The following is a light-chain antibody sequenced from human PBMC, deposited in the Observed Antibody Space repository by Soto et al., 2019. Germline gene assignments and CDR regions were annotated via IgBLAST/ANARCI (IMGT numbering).Light chain of an antibody. V-gene: IGKV3-20*01. J-gene: IGKJ4*01. CDR3: QRYGSSPF. CDR1: QSVSSSY. Sequence: EIVLTQSPGTLSLSPGERATLSCRASQSVSSSYLAWYQQKPGQAPRLLIYGASSRATGIPDRFSGSGSGTDFTLTISRLEPEDFAVYYCQRYGSSPFFGGGTKVEIK. CDR2: GAS.